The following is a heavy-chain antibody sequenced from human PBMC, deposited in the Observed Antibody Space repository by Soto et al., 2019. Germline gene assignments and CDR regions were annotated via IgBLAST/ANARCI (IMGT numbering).Heavy chain of an antibody. J-gene: IGHJ4*02. CDR2: ISYDGSNK. V-gene: IGHV3-30-3*01. CDR3: ARAGGYYFDC. D-gene: IGHD3-10*01. Sequence: QVQLVESGGGVVQPGRSLRLSCAASGFTFSSYAMHWVRQAPGKGLEWVAVISYDGSNKYYADSVKGRFTISRDNSKNTLYLQMNSLRAEDTAVYYCARAGGYYFDCWGQGTLVTVSS. CDR1: GFTFSSYA.